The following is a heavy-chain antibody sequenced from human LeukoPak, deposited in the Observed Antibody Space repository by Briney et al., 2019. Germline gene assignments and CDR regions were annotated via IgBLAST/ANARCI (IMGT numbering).Heavy chain of an antibody. Sequence: GGSLRLSCTASGFTFGSYWMSWVRLTPGKGLEWVANIKKDGSEKYYVDSVKGRFTISRDDAKNSLYLQMNSLRAEDTAVYYCAREGRGLRSPRFGESPRFDSWGQGTLVTVSS. D-gene: IGHD3-10*01. CDR2: IKKDGSEK. CDR3: AREGRGLRSPRFGESPRFDS. CDR1: GFTFGSYW. V-gene: IGHV3-7*04. J-gene: IGHJ4*02.